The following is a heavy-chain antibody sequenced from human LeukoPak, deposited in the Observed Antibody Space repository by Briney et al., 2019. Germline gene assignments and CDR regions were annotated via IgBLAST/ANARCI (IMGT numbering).Heavy chain of an antibody. V-gene: IGHV3-23*01. CDR2: ISGSGGST. CDR3: AKDPRWSGSYYFDY. Sequence: GGSLRLSCAASGFTFSDYYMSWIRQAPGKGLEWVSAISGSGGSTYYADSVKGRFTISRDNSKNTLYLQMNSLRAEDTAVYYCAKDPRWSGSYYFDYWGQGTLVTVSS. J-gene: IGHJ4*02. D-gene: IGHD1-26*01. CDR1: GFTFSDYY.